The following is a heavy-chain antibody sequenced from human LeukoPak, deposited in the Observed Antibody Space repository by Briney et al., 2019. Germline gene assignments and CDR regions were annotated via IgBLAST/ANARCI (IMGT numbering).Heavy chain of an antibody. D-gene: IGHD2-15*01. CDR2: VGGDERK. J-gene: IGHJ4*02. Sequence: GGSLRLSCAASGFTLTGNAMSWVRQAPERGLEWVSGVGGDERKHYADSVRGRFTISRDNSMNTVHLQMNSLRVEDTAVYYCAKDLSWWAAADYWGQGALVTVSS. CDR3: AKDLSWWAAADY. CDR1: GFTLTGNA. V-gene: IGHV3-23*01.